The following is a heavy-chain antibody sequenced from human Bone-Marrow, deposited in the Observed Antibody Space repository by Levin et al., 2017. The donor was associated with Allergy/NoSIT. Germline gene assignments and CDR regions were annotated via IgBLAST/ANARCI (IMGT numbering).Heavy chain of an antibody. CDR2: IYSSGSA. J-gene: IGHJ4*02. V-gene: IGHV4-39*07. D-gene: IGHD6-19*01. CDR3: AREVPGTSQLDY. Sequence: PSETLSLTCTVSGGSITSSTYCWGWIRQSPGKGLEWIGSIYSSGSASYNPSLKSRVTISVDTAKSQFSLKLSSVTAADTAVYYCAREVPGTSQLDYWGQGTLVIVSS. CDR1: GGSITSSTYC.